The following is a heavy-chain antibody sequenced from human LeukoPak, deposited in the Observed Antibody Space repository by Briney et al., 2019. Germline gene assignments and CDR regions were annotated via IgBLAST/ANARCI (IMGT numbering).Heavy chain of an antibody. CDR3: ARDREVVDSGYDEPQFLFDY. Sequence: GGSLRLSCAASGFSFSSYSMNWVRQAPGKGLEWVSSISSGSSFKYYADSVKGRFTISRDNAKNSLYLQMSSLRSEDTAVYYCARDREVVDSGYDEPQFLFDYWGQGALVTVSS. CDR1: GFSFSSYS. CDR2: ISSGSSFK. V-gene: IGHV3-21*04. J-gene: IGHJ4*02. D-gene: IGHD5-12*01.